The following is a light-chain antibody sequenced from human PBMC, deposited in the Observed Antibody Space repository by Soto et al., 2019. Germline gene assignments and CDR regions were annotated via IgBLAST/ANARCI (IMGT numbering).Light chain of an antibody. V-gene: IGKV3-15*01. CDR2: GAS. CDR3: QQYIVWPPEVT. J-gene: IGKJ3*01. Sequence: EKVMTQSPATLSLSPGERATLSCRASQSVNRNLAWYQQKPGRTPRLLIYGASTRASGVPVRFSGSGSGTDFNLTISSLQSEDFAVYYCQQYIVWPPEVTFGPGTRVDIK. CDR1: QSVNRN.